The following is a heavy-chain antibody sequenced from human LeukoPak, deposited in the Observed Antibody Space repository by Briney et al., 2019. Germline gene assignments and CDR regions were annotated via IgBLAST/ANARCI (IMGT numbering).Heavy chain of an antibody. J-gene: IGHJ4*02. V-gene: IGHV3-23*01. CDR3: AKVGDGYGYFDY. CDR1: GFTFSSYA. D-gene: IGHD5-24*01. CDR2: ISDSGGST. Sequence: GGSLRLSCAASGFTFSSYAMSWVRQAPGKGLEWVSVISDSGGSTYYADSVKGRFTISRDNSKNTLYLQMNSLRAEDTAVYYCAKVGDGYGYFDYWGQGTLVTVSS.